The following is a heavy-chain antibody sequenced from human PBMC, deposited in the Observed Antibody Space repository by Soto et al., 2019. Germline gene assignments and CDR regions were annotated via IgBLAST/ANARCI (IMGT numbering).Heavy chain of an antibody. CDR2: ISAYNGST. CDR3: VRVGGRNQLKIYYYYGMDV. CDR1: GYTFTSYG. D-gene: IGHD2-2*01. Sequence: GASVKVSCKASGYTFTSYGISWVRQAPGQGLEWMGWISAYNGSTNYAQKLQGRVTMTTDTSTSTAYMELRSLRSDDTAVYYCVRVGGRNQLKIYYYYGMDVWGQGTTVTVSS. V-gene: IGHV1-18*01. J-gene: IGHJ6*02.